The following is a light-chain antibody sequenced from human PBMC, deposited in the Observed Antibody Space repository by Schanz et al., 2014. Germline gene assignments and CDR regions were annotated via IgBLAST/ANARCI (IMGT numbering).Light chain of an antibody. Sequence: QSALTQPASVSGSPGQSITISCTGTSSDVAGYNYVSWYQQHPGKAPKLMIFDVTNRPSGVSYRFSGSKTGNTASLTISGLQAEDEADYYCSSYASSSPPVVFGGGTKLTVL. CDR1: SSDVAGYNY. J-gene: IGLJ2*01. V-gene: IGLV2-14*01. CDR2: DVT. CDR3: SSYASSSPPVV.